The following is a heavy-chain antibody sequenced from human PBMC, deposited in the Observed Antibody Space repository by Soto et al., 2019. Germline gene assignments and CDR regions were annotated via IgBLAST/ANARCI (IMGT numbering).Heavy chain of an antibody. CDR2: IIPIFGTA. D-gene: IGHD3-22*01. J-gene: IGHJ5*02. CDR1: GGTFSSYA. V-gene: IGHV1-69*12. Sequence: QVQLVQSGAEVKKPGSSVKVSCKASGGTFSSYAISWVRQAPGQGLEWMGGIIPIFGTANYAQKFQGRVTITEDESTGTVYMELSSLRSEDTAVYYCARGKEIYYVSSGYYLPDTWFDPWCQGTLVTVPS. CDR3: ARGKEIYYVSSGYYLPDTWFDP.